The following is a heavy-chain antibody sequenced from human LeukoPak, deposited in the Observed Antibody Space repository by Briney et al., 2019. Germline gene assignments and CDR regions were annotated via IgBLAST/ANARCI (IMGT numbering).Heavy chain of an antibody. CDR3: ARERRYYYDSSGYFDY. CDR1: GFTFSDYS. J-gene: IGHJ4*02. D-gene: IGHD3-22*01. Sequence: GGSLRLSCAASGFTFSDYSMRWIRQAPGKGLEWVSYISSSGSTIYYADSVKGRFTISRDNAKNSLFLQMNSLRAEDTTVYYCARERRYYYDSSGYFDYWGQGTLVTVSS. V-gene: IGHV3-11*01. CDR2: ISSSGSTI.